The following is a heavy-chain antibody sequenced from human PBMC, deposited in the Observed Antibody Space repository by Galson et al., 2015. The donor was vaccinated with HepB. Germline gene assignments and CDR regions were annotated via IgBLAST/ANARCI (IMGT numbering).Heavy chain of an antibody. J-gene: IGHJ6*02. V-gene: IGHV3-23*01. Sequence: SLRLSCAASGFTFSSYAMSWVRQAPGKGLEWVSSIGGDGDSTYYADSVKGRFTISRDNSKNTLYLQMNGLRAEDTALYYCAKAHDYYYYGMDVWGQGTTVTVSS. CDR1: GFTFSSYA. CDR2: IGGDGDST. CDR3: AKAHDYYYYGMDV.